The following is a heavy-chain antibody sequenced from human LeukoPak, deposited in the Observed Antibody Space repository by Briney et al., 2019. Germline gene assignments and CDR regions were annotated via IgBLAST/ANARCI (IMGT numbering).Heavy chain of an antibody. D-gene: IGHD6-19*01. CDR2: IYTSGST. CDR1: GGSITSYY. CDR3: ARGLSSSGYYNWFDP. V-gene: IGHV4-4*07. Sequence: SETLSLTCTFSGGSITSYYWSWIRQPAGKGLEWIGRIYTSGSTNYNPSLKSRVTISVDTSKNKFSLKLSSVTAADTAVYYCARGLSSSGYYNWFDPWGQGTLVAVSS. J-gene: IGHJ5*02.